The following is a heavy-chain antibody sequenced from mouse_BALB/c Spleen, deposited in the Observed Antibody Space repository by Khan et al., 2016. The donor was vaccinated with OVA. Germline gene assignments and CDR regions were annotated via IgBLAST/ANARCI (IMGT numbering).Heavy chain of an antibody. V-gene: IGHV2-6-1*01. CDR1: GFSLTNYG. CDR2: IWSDGST. J-gene: IGHJ4*01. D-gene: IGHD2-10*01. CDR3: ARQPYYHYYIMDY. Sequence: QMQLEESGPALVAPSQSLSITCTISGFSLTNYGVHWVRQPPGKGLEWLVVIWSDGSTTYNSALKSRLSISKDNSKSQVFLKMNSLQTDDTAMYYYARQPYYHYYIMDYWGQGTSVTGSS.